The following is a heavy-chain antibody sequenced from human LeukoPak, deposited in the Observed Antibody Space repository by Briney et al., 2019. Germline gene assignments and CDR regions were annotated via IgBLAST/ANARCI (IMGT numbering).Heavy chain of an antibody. CDR1: GASISNYY. CDR2: VYDTGST. CDR3: ARHEGFGNYNDYYYDIDV. V-gene: IGHV4-59*08. J-gene: IGHJ6*02. D-gene: IGHD4-11*01. Sequence: PSETLSLTCTVSGASISNYYWSWIRQPPGKGLEWIGYVYDTGSTNYNASLKGRVTISVDTSKNQFSLKLSSVTAADTAVYYCARHEGFGNYNDYYYDIDVWGQGTTVTVSS.